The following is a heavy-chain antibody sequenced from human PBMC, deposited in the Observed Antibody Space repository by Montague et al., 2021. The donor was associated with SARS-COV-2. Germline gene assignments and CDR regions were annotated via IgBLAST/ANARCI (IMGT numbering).Heavy chain of an antibody. D-gene: IGHD5-24*01. CDR1: GGSISSYY. J-gene: IGHJ5*02. CDR3: AREDRWNWFDP. Sequence: SETLSLTCTVSGGSISSYYWSWIRQSLGKGLEWIGYIYYRGTTNYNPSLKSRVTFSVDTSKNQFSLKLISVTAADTAVYFCAREDRWNWFDPWGQGVLVTVSS. CDR2: IYYRGTT. V-gene: IGHV4-59*01.